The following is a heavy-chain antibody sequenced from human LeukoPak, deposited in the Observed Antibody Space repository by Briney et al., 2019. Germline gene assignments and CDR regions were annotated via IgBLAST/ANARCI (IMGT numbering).Heavy chain of an antibody. V-gene: IGHV4-31*03. Sequence: SQTLSLTCTVSGGSISSGGYYWSWIRQHPGKGLEWIGYIYYSGSTYYNPSLKSRVTISVDTSKNQFFLKLSSVTAADTAVYYCAREVSPGYYDSSGYPPGNYWYFDLWGRGTLVTVSS. J-gene: IGHJ2*01. CDR3: AREVSPGYYDSSGYPPGNYWYFDL. CDR1: GGSISSGGYY. D-gene: IGHD3-22*01. CDR2: IYYSGST.